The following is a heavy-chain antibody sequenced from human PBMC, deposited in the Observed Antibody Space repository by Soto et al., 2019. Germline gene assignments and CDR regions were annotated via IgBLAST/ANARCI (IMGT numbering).Heavy chain of an antibody. CDR1: GFTFSSYA. J-gene: IGHJ6*03. Sequence: PGGSLRLSCAASGFTFSSYAMSWVRQAPGKGLEWVSAISGSGGSTYYADSVKGRFTISRDNSKNTLYLQMNSLRAEDTAVYYCAKTKVVVAATSEDYYYMDVWGKGTTVTVSS. CDR2: ISGSGGST. D-gene: IGHD2-15*01. CDR3: AKTKVVVAATSEDYYYMDV. V-gene: IGHV3-23*01.